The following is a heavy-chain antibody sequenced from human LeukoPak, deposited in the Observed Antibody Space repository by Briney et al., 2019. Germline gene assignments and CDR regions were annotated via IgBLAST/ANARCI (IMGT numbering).Heavy chain of an antibody. CDR1: GGTFSSYA. Sequence: SVKVSCKASGGTFSSYAISWVRQAPGQGLEWMGRIIPILGTANYAQKFQGRVTITTDESTSTAYMELSSLRSEDTAVYYCARCSSSSLDYFDYWGQGTLVTVSS. D-gene: IGHD6-6*01. V-gene: IGHV1-69*11. CDR2: IIPILGTA. CDR3: ARCSSSSLDYFDY. J-gene: IGHJ4*02.